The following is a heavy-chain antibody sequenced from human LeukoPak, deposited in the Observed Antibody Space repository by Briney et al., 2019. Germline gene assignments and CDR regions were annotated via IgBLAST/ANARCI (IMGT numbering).Heavy chain of an antibody. D-gene: IGHD3-22*01. Sequence: SETLSLTCAVYGGSFSGYYWSWIRQPPGKGLEWIGEINHSGSTNYNPSLKSRVTISVDTSKNQFSLKLSSVTAADTAVYYCARRYYYDGSGYYHPYYFDYWGQGTLVTVSS. CDR2: INHSGST. CDR1: GGSFSGYY. V-gene: IGHV4-34*01. CDR3: ARRYYYDGSGYYHPYYFDY. J-gene: IGHJ4*02.